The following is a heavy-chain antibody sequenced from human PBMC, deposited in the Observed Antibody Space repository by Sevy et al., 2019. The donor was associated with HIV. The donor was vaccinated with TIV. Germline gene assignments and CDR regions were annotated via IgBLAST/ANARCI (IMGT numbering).Heavy chain of an antibody. CDR1: GFTFSSYK. J-gene: IGHJ4*02. D-gene: IGHD4-17*01. CDR2: ISNSGSSI. CDR3: ARELPPSATTVAHFDY. V-gene: IGHV3-48*03. Sequence: GGSLRLSCAASGFTFSSYKMNWVRQAPGKGLEWVSFISNSGSSIYYSDSVKGRFTISRDNAKNSLYLQMNSLRAEDTAVYYCARELPPSATTVAHFDYWGQGTLITVSS.